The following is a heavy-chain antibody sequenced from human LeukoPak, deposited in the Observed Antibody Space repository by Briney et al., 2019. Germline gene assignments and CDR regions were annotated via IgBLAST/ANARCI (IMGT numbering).Heavy chain of an antibody. Sequence: GGPLRLSCAASGFTFSTFAMIWVRQPPGKGLEWVSSIFQGGGEIHYADSVRGRFTISRDNSKSTLFLQMNSLRVEDTAIYYCATYRQVLLPFESWGQGTLVTVSS. V-gene: IGHV3-23*01. J-gene: IGHJ4*02. D-gene: IGHD5-18*01. CDR3: ATYRQVLLPFES. CDR2: IFQGGGEI. CDR1: GFTFSTFA.